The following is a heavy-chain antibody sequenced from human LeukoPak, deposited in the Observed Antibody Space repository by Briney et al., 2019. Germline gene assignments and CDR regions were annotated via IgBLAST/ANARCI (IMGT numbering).Heavy chain of an antibody. CDR2: MSYRGST. CDR3: ARVNKEMSPTLSLWFFDV. Sequence: SETLSLTCTVSGGSISPYYWTWIRQPPGKELEWIGYMSYRGSTNYNPSLESRVTISVDSSKSQFSLRLTSVTSADTGVYYCARVNKEMSPTLSLWFFDVWGRGTLVTVSS. D-gene: IGHD5-24*01. CDR1: GGSISPYY. J-gene: IGHJ2*01. V-gene: IGHV4-59*01.